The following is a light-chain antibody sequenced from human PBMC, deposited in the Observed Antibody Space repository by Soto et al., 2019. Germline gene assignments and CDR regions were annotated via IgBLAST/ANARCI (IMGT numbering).Light chain of an antibody. Sequence: QSVLTQPASVSGSPGQSITISCTGTSSDVGGHNYVSWYQQHPGKAPKLMIYEVSNRPSGVSNRFSGSKSGNTASLTISGLQAEDEADYYCSSYRSSSTLYVFGTGTKVT. J-gene: IGLJ1*01. CDR1: SSDVGGHNY. CDR3: SSYRSSSTLYV. V-gene: IGLV2-14*01. CDR2: EVS.